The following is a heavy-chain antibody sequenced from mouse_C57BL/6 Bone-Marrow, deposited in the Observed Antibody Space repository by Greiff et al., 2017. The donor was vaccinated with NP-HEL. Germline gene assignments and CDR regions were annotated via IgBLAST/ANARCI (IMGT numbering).Heavy chain of an antibody. CDR3: ARSDHFDY. CDR1: GYAFSSSW. V-gene: IGHV1-82*01. J-gene: IGHJ2*01. CDR2: IYPGDGDT. Sequence: QVQLQQSGPELVKPGASVKISCKASGYAFSSSWMNWVKQRPGKGLEWIGRIYPGDGDTNYNGKFKGKATLTADKSSSTACMQLSRLTSEDSAVYFCARSDHFDYWGQGTTLTVSS.